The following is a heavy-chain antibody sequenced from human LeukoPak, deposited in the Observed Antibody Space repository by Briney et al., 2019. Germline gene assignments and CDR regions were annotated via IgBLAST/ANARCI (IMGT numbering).Heavy chain of an antibody. Sequence: GGSLPLSCAESGFSFRSYGMHWVRQAPGKGLEGVAFIRNDGSNKSYADSVKGRFTISRDNSKNTLYLQMNSLRAEDTAVYYCAKDRIAARPGVYWGQGTLVTVSS. CDR2: IRNDGSNK. V-gene: IGHV3-30*02. J-gene: IGHJ4*02. D-gene: IGHD6-6*01. CDR3: AKDRIAARPGVY. CDR1: GFSFRSYG.